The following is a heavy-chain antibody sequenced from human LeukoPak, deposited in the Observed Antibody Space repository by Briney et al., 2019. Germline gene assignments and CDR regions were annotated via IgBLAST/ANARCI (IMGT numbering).Heavy chain of an antibody. V-gene: IGHV4-4*07. CDR2: FYTSESS. CDR1: GDSISSYY. CDR3: ARLTAAAPGFYYGMDV. Sequence: PSETLSLTCIVSGDSISSYYWSWIRQPAGKGLEWIGRFYTSESSNYNPSLKSRVTMSVDTSKNQFSLKLSSVTAADTVVYYCARLTAAAPGFYYGMDVWGQGTTVTVSS. J-gene: IGHJ6*02. D-gene: IGHD6-13*01.